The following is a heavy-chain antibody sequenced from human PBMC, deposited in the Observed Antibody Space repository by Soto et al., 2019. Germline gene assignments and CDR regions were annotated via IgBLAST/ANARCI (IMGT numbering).Heavy chain of an antibody. Sequence: GGSLRLSCAASGFTFSSYSMNWVRQAPGKGLEWVSYISSSSSTIYYADSVKGRFTISRDNAKNSLYLQMNSLRAEDTGVYYCARDPRYWGQGTLVTVSS. CDR1: GFTFSSYS. CDR3: ARDPRY. J-gene: IGHJ4*02. CDR2: ISSSSSTI. V-gene: IGHV3-48*01.